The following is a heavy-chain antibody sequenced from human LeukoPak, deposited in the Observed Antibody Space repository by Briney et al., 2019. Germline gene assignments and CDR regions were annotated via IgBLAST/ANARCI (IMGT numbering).Heavy chain of an antibody. D-gene: IGHD2-2*01. CDR2: IYSGGST. CDR1: GFTVSINY. V-gene: IGHV3-53*01. CDR3: ARGETSRYDY. Sequence: PGGSLIFSCAASGFTVSINYMSWDRQAPGKGLEWVSVIYSGGSTYYADSVKGRFTISRDNSKNTVYLQMNSLRAEDTAVYYCARGETSRYDYWGQGTLVTVSS. J-gene: IGHJ4*02.